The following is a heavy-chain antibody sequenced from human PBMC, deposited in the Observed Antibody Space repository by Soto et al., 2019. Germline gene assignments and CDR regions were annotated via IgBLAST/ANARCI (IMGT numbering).Heavy chain of an antibody. CDR2: ISSSSSYI. Sequence: GGSLRLSCAASGFTFSSYSMNWVRQAPGKGLEWVSSISSSSSYIYYADSVKGRFTISRDNAKNSLYLQMNSLRAEDTAAYYCARDKGKLGIVYLGQGTLVTVSS. D-gene: IGHD7-27*01. CDR3: ARDKGKLGIVY. V-gene: IGHV3-21*01. J-gene: IGHJ4*02. CDR1: GFTFSSYS.